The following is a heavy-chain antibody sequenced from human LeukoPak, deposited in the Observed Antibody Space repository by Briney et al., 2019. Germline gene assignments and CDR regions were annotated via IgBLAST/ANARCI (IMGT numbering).Heavy chain of an antibody. CDR2: IYYSGST. CDR3: ARDQGNWFDP. V-gene: IGHV4-59*01. CDR1: GGSISSYY. Sequence: PSETLSLTCTVSGGSISSYYWSWIWQPPGKGLEWIGYIYYSGSTNYNPSLKSRVTISVDTSKNQFSLKLSSVTAADTAVYYCARDQGNWFDPWGQGTLVTVSS. J-gene: IGHJ5*02.